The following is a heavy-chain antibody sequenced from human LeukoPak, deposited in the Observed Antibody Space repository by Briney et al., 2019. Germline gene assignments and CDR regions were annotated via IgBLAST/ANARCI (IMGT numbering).Heavy chain of an antibody. CDR3: ARGKISNWFTGYFDP. Sequence: SETLSLTCTVSGGSISSGSYYWSWIRQPPGKGLEWIGEVFHSGSTKYNPSLKSRVTISVDTSKNQFSLKLSSVTAADTALYYCARGKISNWFTGYFDPWGQGTLVTVSS. CDR2: VFHSGST. CDR1: GGSISSGSYY. D-gene: IGHD1-20*01. V-gene: IGHV4-61*01. J-gene: IGHJ5*02.